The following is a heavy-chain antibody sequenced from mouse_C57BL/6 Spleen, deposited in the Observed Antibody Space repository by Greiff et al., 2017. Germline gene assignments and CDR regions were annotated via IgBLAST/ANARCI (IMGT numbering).Heavy chain of an antibody. V-gene: IGHV5-4*01. D-gene: IGHD1-1*01. Sequence: EVTLVESGGGLVKPGGSLKLSCAASGFTFSSYAMSWVRQTPEKRLEWVATISDGGSYTYYPDNVKGRFTISRDNAKNNLYLQMSHLKSEDTAMDYCARDGVLRAMDYWGQGTSVTVSS. CDR3: ARDGVLRAMDY. CDR1: GFTFSSYA. J-gene: IGHJ4*01. CDR2: ISDGGSYT.